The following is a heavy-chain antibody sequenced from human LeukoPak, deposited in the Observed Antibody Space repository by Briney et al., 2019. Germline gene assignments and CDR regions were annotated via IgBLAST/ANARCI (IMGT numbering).Heavy chain of an antibody. Sequence: SETLSLTCTVSGGSISSYYWSWVRQPPGKGLEWIGNSYYSGRTKYNPSLKSRVTISVDTSKNQFSLKVNSVTAADTAVYYCAGDDSSSWWSYWGQGTLVTVSS. CDR2: SYYSGRT. J-gene: IGHJ4*02. V-gene: IGHV4-59*01. D-gene: IGHD6-13*01. CDR1: GGSISSYY. CDR3: AGDDSSSWWSY.